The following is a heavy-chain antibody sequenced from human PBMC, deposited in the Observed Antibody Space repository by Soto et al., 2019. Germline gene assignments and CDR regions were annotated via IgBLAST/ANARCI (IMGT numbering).Heavy chain of an antibody. D-gene: IGHD2-2*01. V-gene: IGHV4-59*08. CDR1: GGSISSYY. Sequence: SSETLSLTCTVSGGSISSYYWSWIRQPPGKGLEWIGYIYYSGSTNYNPSLKSRVTISVDTSKNQFSLKLSSVTAADTAVYYCARIVVVPAAISGDYYYYYYMDVWGKGTTVTVSS. CDR3: ARIVVVPAAISGDYYYYYYMDV. CDR2: IYYSGST. J-gene: IGHJ6*03.